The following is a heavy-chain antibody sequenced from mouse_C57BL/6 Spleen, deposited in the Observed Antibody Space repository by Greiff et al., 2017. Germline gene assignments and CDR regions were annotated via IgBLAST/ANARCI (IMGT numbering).Heavy chain of an antibody. J-gene: IGHJ4*01. CDR3: ARHEGYGSREDAMDY. CDR2: FYPGSGSI. D-gene: IGHD1-1*01. Sequence: VKLVESGAELVKPGASVKLSCKASGYTFTEYTIHWVKQRSGQGLEWIGWFYPGSGSIKYNEKFKDKATLTADKSSSTVYMELSRLTSEDSAVYFCARHEGYGSREDAMDYWGQGTSVTVSS. CDR1: GYTFTEYT. V-gene: IGHV1-62-2*01.